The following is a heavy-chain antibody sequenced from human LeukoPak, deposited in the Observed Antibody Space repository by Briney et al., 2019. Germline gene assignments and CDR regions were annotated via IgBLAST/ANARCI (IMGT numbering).Heavy chain of an antibody. V-gene: IGHV1-18*01. CDR3: ARQDFWSGSDRRVDY. CDR1: GYTFNSYG. CDR2: ISANSGNT. Sequence: ASVKVSCKASGYTFNSYGISWVRQAPGQGLEWMGWISANSGNTNYAEKLQDRVTMTTDTSTTTAYIELTNLRSDDTAVYYCARQDFWSGSDRRVDYWGQGTLVTVSS. D-gene: IGHD3-3*01. J-gene: IGHJ4*02.